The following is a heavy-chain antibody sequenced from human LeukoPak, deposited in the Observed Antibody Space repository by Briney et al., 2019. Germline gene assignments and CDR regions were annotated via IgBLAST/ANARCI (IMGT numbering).Heavy chain of an antibody. D-gene: IGHD1-1*01. V-gene: IGHV1-8*01. CDR3: ARGRAYWNPHADYYYYMDV. CDR2: MNPNSGNT. Sequence: ASVKVSCKASGYTFTSYDINWVRQATGQGLEWMGWMNPNSGNTGYAQKFQGRVTMTRNTSISTAYMELSSLRSEDTAVYYCARGRAYWNPHADYYYYMDVWGKGTTVTVSS. CDR1: GYTFTSYD. J-gene: IGHJ6*03.